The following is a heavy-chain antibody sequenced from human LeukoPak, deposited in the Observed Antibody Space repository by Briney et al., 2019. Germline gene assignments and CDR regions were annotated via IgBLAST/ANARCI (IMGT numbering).Heavy chain of an antibody. J-gene: IGHJ6*02. Sequence: GGSLRLSCAVFRFTFSIYDMHWVRQAPGKGLEWVAVISYDGSDKYYADSVKGRFTVSRDNSKNMLYLQVNSLTIEDTAVYYCAKDSYGMDVWGQGTTVTVSS. V-gene: IGHV3-30*18. CDR2: ISYDGSDK. CDR3: AKDSYGMDV. CDR1: RFTFSIYD.